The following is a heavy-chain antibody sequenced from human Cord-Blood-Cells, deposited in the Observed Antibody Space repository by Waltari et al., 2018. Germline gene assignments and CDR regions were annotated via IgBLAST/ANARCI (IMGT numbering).Heavy chain of an antibody. J-gene: IGHJ4*02. CDR1: ASTFSSYA. D-gene: IGHD6-13*01. CDR2: ISPILGIA. V-gene: IGHV1-69*10. Sequence: HVPLVPSGAEVKKPGSSVKVSCTASASTFSSYAISWVRQAPAQGLEWMGGISPILGIANYAQKFQGRVTITADKSTSTAYMELSSLRSEDTAVYYCARDRGIAAAGPLDYWGQGTLVTVSS. CDR3: ARDRGIAAAGPLDY.